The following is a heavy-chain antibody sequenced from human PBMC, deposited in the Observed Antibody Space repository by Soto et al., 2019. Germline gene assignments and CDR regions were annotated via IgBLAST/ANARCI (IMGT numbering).Heavy chain of an antibody. J-gene: IGHJ4*02. CDR1: GFTFSSYD. Sequence: PGGSLRLSCAASGFTFSSYDMHWVRQAPGKGLEWVAVISYDGSNKYYADSVKGRFTISRDNSKNTLYLQMNSLRTEDTAVYYCATKIVAATSDYWGQGTLVTV. CDR3: ATKIVAATSDY. D-gene: IGHD2-15*01. V-gene: IGHV3-30*03. CDR2: ISYDGSNK.